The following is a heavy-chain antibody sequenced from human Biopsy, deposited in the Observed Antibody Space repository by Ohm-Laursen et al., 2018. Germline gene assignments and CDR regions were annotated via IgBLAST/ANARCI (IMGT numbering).Heavy chain of an antibody. CDR1: GFTFTSYA. J-gene: IGHJ2*01. Sequence: SRRLSCAASGFTFTSYAMHWVRQAPGKGLEWVAVISYDGSGEYYADSLQGRFIISRDNPKNTVDLQMNSLRAEDTAVYFCARDGKRWDYSTYFSWHFDLWGRGTLVTVSS. D-gene: IGHD4-11*01. V-gene: IGHV3-30*03. CDR2: ISYDGSGE. CDR3: ARDGKRWDYSTYFSWHFDL.